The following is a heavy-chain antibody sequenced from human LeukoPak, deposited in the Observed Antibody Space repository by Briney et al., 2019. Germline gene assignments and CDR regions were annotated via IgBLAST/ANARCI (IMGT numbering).Heavy chain of an antibody. V-gene: IGHV5-51*01. Sequence: KPGESLRISCKGSGYSFTSYWIGWVRQMPGKGLEWMGIISPGDSDTRYSPSFQGQVSISADKSISTAYLQWSSVKASDTAMYYCARLRSGWDFDYWGQGSLVTVSS. D-gene: IGHD6-19*01. J-gene: IGHJ4*02. CDR1: GYSFTSYW. CDR2: ISPGDSDT. CDR3: ARLRSGWDFDY.